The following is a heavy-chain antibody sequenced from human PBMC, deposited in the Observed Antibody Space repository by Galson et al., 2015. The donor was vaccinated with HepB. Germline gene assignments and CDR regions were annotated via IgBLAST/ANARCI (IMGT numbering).Heavy chain of an antibody. J-gene: IGHJ6*03. Sequence: SLRLSCAASGFTFSRNALAWVRHAPGKGLGWVSSIRSSGTTTHYADSVRGRFTISRDISKNTLYLQMNSLRAEDTAIYYCAKHKGAGDYYHYSMDVWGKGTTVTVSS. D-gene: IGHD1-26*01. CDR1: GFTFSRNA. CDR3: AKHKGAGDYYHYSMDV. CDR2: IRSSGTTT. V-gene: IGHV3-23*01.